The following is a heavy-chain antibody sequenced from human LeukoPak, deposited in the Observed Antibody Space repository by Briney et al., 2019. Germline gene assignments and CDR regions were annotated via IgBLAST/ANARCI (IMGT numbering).Heavy chain of an antibody. J-gene: IGHJ4*02. CDR2: ISYDGSNK. V-gene: IGHV3-30*04. CDR3: ASLSNAGY. CDR1: GFTFSSYA. Sequence: GRSLRLSCAASGFTFSSYAMHWVRQAAGKGLEWVAVISYDGSNKYYADSVKGRFTISRDNSKNTLYLQMNSLRAEDTAVYYCASLSNAGYWGQGTLVTVSS.